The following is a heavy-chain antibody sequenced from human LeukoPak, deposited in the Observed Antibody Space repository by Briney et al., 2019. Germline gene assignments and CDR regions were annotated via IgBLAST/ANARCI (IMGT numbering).Heavy chain of an antibody. CDR1: GFTFRAYS. Sequence: GGSLRLSCAASGFTFRAYSMNWVRQAPGKGLEWVSYISSSSSTIYYADSVKGRFTISRDNAKNSLYLQVNSLRDEDTAVYYCARGDGWFGELLNFDNWGQGTLVTVSS. J-gene: IGHJ4*02. V-gene: IGHV3-48*02. D-gene: IGHD3-10*01. CDR2: ISSSSSTI. CDR3: ARGDGWFGELLNFDN.